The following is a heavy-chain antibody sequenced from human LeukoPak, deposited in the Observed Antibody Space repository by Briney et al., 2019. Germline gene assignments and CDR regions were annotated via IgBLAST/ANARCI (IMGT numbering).Heavy chain of an antibody. J-gene: IGHJ6*03. D-gene: IGHD1-26*01. CDR1: GFTFNYYN. Sequence: GGSLRLSCAASGFTFNYYNMNWVRQAPGKALEWVSSITSSGAYIFYADSVRGRFTVSRDNAKDSLYLQMNSLGPEDTAVYYCARDPYSGNYGNYYYYYMDVWGKGTTVTISS. V-gene: IGHV3-21*01. CDR3: ARDPYSGNYGNYYYYYMDV. CDR2: ITSSGAYI.